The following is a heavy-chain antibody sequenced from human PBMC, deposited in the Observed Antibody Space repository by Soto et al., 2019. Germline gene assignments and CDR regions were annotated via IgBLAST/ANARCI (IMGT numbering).Heavy chain of an antibody. V-gene: IGHV4-39*01. CDR1: GGSISSSSYY. CDR2: IYYSGST. CDR3: ARRAQYCSSTSCYPYYYYMDV. J-gene: IGHJ6*03. D-gene: IGHD2-2*01. Sequence: QLQLQESGPGLVKPSETLSLTCTVSGGSISSSSYYWGWIRQPPGKGLEWIGSIYYSGSTYYNPSLKSRVTISVDTSKNQFSLKLSSVTAADTAVYYCARRAQYCSSTSCYPYYYYMDVWGKGTTVTVSS.